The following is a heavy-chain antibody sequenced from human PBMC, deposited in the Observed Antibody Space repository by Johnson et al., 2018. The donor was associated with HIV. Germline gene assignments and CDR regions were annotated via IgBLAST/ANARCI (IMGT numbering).Heavy chain of an antibody. D-gene: IGHD3-22*01. CDR3: ARQHYYESSGQGGGLDI. J-gene: IGHJ3*02. CDR2: INWNGGNT. Sequence: VQLVESGGGLVKPGGSLRLSCAASGFTFDDYVMTWVRQVPGKGLEWVSGINWNGGNTGYADSVKGRFTISRDNAKNSLYMQMNSLRAEDTALYYCARQHYYESSGQGGGLDIWGQGTMVTVSS. CDR1: GFTFDDYV. V-gene: IGHV3-20*04.